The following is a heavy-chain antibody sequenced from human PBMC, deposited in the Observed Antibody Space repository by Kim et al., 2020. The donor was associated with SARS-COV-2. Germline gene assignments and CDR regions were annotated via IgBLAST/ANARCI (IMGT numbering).Heavy chain of an antibody. D-gene: IGHD3-10*01. V-gene: IGHV1-69*13. Sequence: SVKVSCKASGGTFSSYAISWVRQAPGQGLEWMGGIIPIFGTANYAQKFQGRVTITADESTSTAYMELSSLRSEDTAVYYCARFSHYGSGSYYYGMDVWGQGTTVTVSS. CDR2: IIPIFGTA. J-gene: IGHJ6*01. CDR1: GGTFSSYA. CDR3: ARFSHYGSGSYYYGMDV.